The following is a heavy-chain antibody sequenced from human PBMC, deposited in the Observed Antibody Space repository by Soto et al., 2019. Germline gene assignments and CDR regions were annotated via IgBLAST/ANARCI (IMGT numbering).Heavy chain of an antibody. CDR1: GGSFSAYY. V-gene: IGHV4-34*12. J-gene: IGHJ6*02. Sequence: SETLSLTCAVCGGSFSAYYWSWVRQPPGKGLEWIGEIIHSESTKYNPSLKSRVTISVDTSKNQFSLKLSSVTAADTAVYYCARQRPTDGRWEFANYYGMDVWGQGTPVTVSS. D-gene: IGHD1-26*01. CDR2: IIHSEST. CDR3: ARQRPTDGRWEFANYYGMDV.